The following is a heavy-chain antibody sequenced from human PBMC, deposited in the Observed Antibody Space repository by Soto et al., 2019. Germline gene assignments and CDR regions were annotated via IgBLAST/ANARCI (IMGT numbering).Heavy chain of an antibody. Sequence: QITLKESGPTLVKPTQTLTLTCTFSGFSLSTSRVGVRWIRQPPGNDLAWLALIYWDDDKRYSPSLKSRLTITKDPAKNQVVLTMTNMDPVDTATDSCAHRGRAYFDLLLPFDYWCQGTLGTVSS. CDR2: IYWDDDK. D-gene: IGHD3-9*01. CDR3: AHRGRAYFDLLLPFDY. J-gene: IGHJ4*02. CDR1: GFSLSTSRVG. V-gene: IGHV2-5*02.